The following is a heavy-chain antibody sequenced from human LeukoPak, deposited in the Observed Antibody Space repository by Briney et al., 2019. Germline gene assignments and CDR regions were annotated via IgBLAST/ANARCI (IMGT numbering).Heavy chain of an antibody. V-gene: IGHV3-23*01. Sequence: PGRSLRLSCAASGFTFSSHAMNWVRQAAGKGLEWVSGISNSGGNTYYADSVKGRFTISRDNSKNTLYLQMNSLRAEDTAVYYCAKDLYGDYNFYYWGQGTLVTVSS. D-gene: IGHD4-17*01. CDR2: ISNSGGNT. CDR1: GFTFSSHA. J-gene: IGHJ4*02. CDR3: AKDLYGDYNFYY.